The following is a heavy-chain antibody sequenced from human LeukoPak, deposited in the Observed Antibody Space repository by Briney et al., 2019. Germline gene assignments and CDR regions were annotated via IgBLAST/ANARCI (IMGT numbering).Heavy chain of an antibody. CDR2: IKPDSTER. CDR3: ATGRGYSYVGYLDD. Sequence: PVGSLRLSCTVSGFVYGSSWMSWVRQAPGKGLEWVANIKPDSTERYFVDSVKGRFSISRDNAKNSLYLQMGSLRVEDTAVYYCATGRGYSYVGYLDDWGQGTLATVSS. V-gene: IGHV3-7*01. J-gene: IGHJ4*02. CDR1: GFVYGSSW. D-gene: IGHD5-18*01.